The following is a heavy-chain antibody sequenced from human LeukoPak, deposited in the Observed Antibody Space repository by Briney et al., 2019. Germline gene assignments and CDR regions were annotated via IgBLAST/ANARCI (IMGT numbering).Heavy chain of an antibody. CDR3: ARDPNEQISAFDY. Sequence: GSSVKVSCKASVYTFTSYYMHWLRQAPGQGLEWMGIINPSGGSTSYAQKFQGRVTMTRDTSTRTVYMELSSLRSEDTAVYYCARDPNEQISAFDYWGQGTLVTVSS. CDR2: INPSGGST. CDR1: VYTFTSYY. J-gene: IGHJ4*02. D-gene: IGHD1-1*01. V-gene: IGHV1-46*01.